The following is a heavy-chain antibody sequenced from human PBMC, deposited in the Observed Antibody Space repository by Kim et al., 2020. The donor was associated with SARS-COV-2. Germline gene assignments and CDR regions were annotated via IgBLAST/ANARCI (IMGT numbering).Heavy chain of an antibody. Sequence: GGSLRLSCAASGFTFSSYGMHWVRQAPGKGLEWVAVIWYDGSNKYYADSVKGRFTISRDNSKNTLYLQMNSLRAEDTAVYYCARDWGRSGSYYRRIGWYFDLWGRGTLVTVSS. CDR1: GFTFSSYG. J-gene: IGHJ2*01. CDR2: IWYDGSNK. D-gene: IGHD1-26*01. CDR3: ARDWGRSGSYYRRIGWYFDL. V-gene: IGHV3-33*01.